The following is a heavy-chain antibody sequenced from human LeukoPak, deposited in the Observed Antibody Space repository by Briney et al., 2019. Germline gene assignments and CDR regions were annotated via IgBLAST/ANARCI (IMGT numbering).Heavy chain of an antibody. D-gene: IGHD3-9*01. CDR2: ISGYNGNI. Sequence: GASVTVSCKASGYTFTKYGVTWVRQAPGQGLEWMGRISGYNGNINYAQKFQGRVIMTIDTSTSTVYMELRSLRSDDTAVYYCARWVYYDLLTGFSSDYGMDVWGQGTTVTVSS. CDR3: ARWVYYDLLTGFSSDYGMDV. CDR1: GYTFTKYG. V-gene: IGHV1-18*01. J-gene: IGHJ6*02.